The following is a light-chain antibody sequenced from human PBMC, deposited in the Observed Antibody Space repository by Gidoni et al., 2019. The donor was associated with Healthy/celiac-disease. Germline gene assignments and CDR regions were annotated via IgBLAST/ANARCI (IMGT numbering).Light chain of an antibody. CDR3: QQYGSSPYT. CDR2: DAS. J-gene: IGKJ2*01. CDR1: QRVSSSY. Sequence: DIVLTQSPATLSLSPGDRATLSCGASQRVSSSYLAWYQQKPGLAPRLLIYDASSRATGIPDRFSGSGSGTDFTLTISRLEPEDFAVYYCQQYGSSPYTFXXXTKLEIK. V-gene: IGKV3D-20*01.